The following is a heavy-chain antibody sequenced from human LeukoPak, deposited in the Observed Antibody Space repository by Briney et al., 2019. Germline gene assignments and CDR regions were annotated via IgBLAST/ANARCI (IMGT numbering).Heavy chain of an antibody. J-gene: IGHJ4*02. CDR3: ARDGGANDY. CDR2: ISYDGSNK. D-gene: IGHD1-26*01. V-gene: IGHV3-30*03. CDR1: GFTFSSYG. Sequence: GGSLRLSCAASGFTFSSYGMHWVRQAPGKGLEWVAVISYDGSNKYYADSVKGRFTISRDNSKNTLYLQMNSLRAEDTAVYYCARDGGANDYWGQGTLVTASS.